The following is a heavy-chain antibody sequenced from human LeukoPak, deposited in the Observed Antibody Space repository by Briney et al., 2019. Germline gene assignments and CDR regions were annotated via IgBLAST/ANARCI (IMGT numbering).Heavy chain of an antibody. CDR3: ARTQKYYDLWSGMN. D-gene: IGHD3-3*01. J-gene: IGHJ4*02. V-gene: IGHV3-11*04. Sequence: GGSLRLSCAATGFTFSDYYMSWLRQAPGKGLEWISYISSSGSADYYADSVQGRFTVSRDNAKSSLYLQMNSLRAEDTAVYYCARTQKYYDLWSGMNWGQGTLVTISS. CDR2: ISSSGSAD. CDR1: GFTFSDYY.